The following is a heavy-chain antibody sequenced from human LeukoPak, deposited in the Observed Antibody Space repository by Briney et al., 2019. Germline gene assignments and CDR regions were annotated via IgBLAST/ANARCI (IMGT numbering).Heavy chain of an antibody. J-gene: IGHJ4*02. CDR3: AHMGSGWYVFDY. CDR1: GEYITIGSYY. D-gene: IGHD6-19*01. Sequence: TLSLTCFVSGEYITIGSYYWAWIRQPPGRALEWLALIYWDDDKRYSPSLKSRLTITKDTSKNQVVLTMTNMDPVDTSTYYCAHMGSGWYVFDYWGQGTLVTVSS. V-gene: IGHV2-5*02. CDR2: IYWDDDK.